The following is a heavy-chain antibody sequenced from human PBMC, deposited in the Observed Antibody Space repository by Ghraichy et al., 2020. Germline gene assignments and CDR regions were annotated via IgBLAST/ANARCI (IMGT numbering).Heavy chain of an antibody. V-gene: IGHV3-23*01. J-gene: IGHJ3*02. CDR2: ISAGGGNT. CDR1: GFTFSSYS. D-gene: IGHD4-17*01. Sequence: GESLNISCVCSGFTFSSYSMSWVRQAPGKGLEWVSGISAGGGNTYYAESLKGRFTISRDNSKNTLSLQMNSLRAEDTALYYCGKDPNGDYVGAFDIWGQGTTVTVSS. CDR3: GKDPNGDYVGAFDI.